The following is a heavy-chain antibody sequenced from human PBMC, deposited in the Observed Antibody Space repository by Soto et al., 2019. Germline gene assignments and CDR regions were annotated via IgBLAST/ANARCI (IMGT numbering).Heavy chain of an antibody. D-gene: IGHD5-18*01. J-gene: IGHJ4*02. CDR2: ISYDGSNK. CDR3: ARDPTSHFTWIQLWLYFDY. CDR1: GFTFSSYA. V-gene: IGHV3-30-3*01. Sequence: GGSLRLSCAASGFTFSSYAMHWVRQAPGKGLEWVAVISYDGSNKYYADSVKGRFTISRDNSKNTLYLQMNSLRAEDTAVYYCARDPTSHFTWIQLWLYFDYWGQGTLVTVSS.